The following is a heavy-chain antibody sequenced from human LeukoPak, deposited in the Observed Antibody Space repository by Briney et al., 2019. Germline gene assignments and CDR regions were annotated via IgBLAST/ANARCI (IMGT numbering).Heavy chain of an antibody. CDR1: GFTFSSYA. V-gene: IGHV3-23*01. J-gene: IGHJ4*02. D-gene: IGHD3-22*01. CDR3: AKDLLGYYDSSGYYYLVH. Sequence: PGGSLRLSCAASGFTFSSYAMSWVRQAPGKGLERVSAISGSGGSTYYADSVKGRFTISRDNSKNTLYLQMNSLRAEDTAVYYCAKDLLGYYDSSGYYYLVHWGQGTLVTVSS. CDR2: ISGSGGST.